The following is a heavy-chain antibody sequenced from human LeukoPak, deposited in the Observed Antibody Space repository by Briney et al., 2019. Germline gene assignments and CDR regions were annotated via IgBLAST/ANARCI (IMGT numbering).Heavy chain of an antibody. CDR2: TNTGSTTI. CDR3: ARDPSFDC. Sequence: QPGGSLRLSCVAPGGTFSSDSMIWVRQAPGKGLEWVSYTNTGSTTIYYADSVKGRFTISRNNAKNSLYLHMSSLRDEDTAVYFCARDPSFDCWGQGTLVTVSS. J-gene: IGHJ4*02. V-gene: IGHV3-48*02. CDR1: GGTFSSDS.